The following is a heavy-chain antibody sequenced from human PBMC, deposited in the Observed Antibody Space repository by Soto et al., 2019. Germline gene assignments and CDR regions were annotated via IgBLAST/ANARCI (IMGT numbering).Heavy chain of an antibody. CDR2: ISSYSGIT. CDR3: ARDRKYSNYWFDP. CDR1: GYTFTNYG. J-gene: IGHJ5*02. Sequence: GPEVTKPGASVKVSCKASGYTFTNYGISWVRQAPGQGLEWMGWISSYSGITNYAQQFQGRVTMTTDYSTSTAYMELRSLRSDDTAVYYCARDRKYSNYWFDPWGLGTLVTVSS. V-gene: IGHV1-18*01. D-gene: IGHD6-6*01.